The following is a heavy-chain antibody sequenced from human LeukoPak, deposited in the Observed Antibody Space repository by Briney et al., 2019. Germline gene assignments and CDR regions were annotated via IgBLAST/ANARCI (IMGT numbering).Heavy chain of an antibody. D-gene: IGHD6-19*01. CDR2: ISWNSGSI. Sequence: GRSLRLSCAASGFTFDDYAMHWVRQAPGKGLEWVSGISWNSGSIGYADSVKGRFTISRDNAKNSLYLQMNSLRAEDTAVYYCARDREQWLVRWAYYYYYYGMDVWGQGTTVTVSS. J-gene: IGHJ6*02. CDR1: GFTFDDYA. CDR3: ARDREQWLVRWAYYYYYYGMDV. V-gene: IGHV3-9*01.